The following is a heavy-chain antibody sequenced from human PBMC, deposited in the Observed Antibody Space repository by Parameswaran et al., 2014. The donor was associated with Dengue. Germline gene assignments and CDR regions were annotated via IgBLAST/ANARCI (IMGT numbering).Heavy chain of an antibody. Sequence: SWVRQAPGQGLEWMGWISTYNGNTNYAQNLQGRVTMTTDTSTSTAYMELRNLRSDDTAVYFCAREEGDRGMDHYNYYGMDVWGQGTTVTVSS. CDR2: ISTYNGNT. V-gene: IGHV1-18*01. D-gene: IGHD2-2*03. J-gene: IGHJ6*02. CDR3: AREEGDRGMDHYNYYGMDV.